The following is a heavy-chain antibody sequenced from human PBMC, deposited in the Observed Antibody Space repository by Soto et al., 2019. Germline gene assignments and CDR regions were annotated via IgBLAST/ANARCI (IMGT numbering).Heavy chain of an antibody. CDR3: ARGTRRGGWYGGLGGGFDY. V-gene: IGHV4-34*01. CDR1: GGSFSGYY. J-gene: IGHJ4*02. CDR2: INHSGST. D-gene: IGHD6-19*01. Sequence: QVQLQQWGAGLLKPSETLSLTCAVYGGSFSGYYWSWIRQPPGKGLEWIGEINHSGSTNYNPSLKSRVTRSVDTSKNQFSLKLSSVTAADTAVYYCARGTRRGGWYGGLGGGFDYWGQGTLVTVSS.